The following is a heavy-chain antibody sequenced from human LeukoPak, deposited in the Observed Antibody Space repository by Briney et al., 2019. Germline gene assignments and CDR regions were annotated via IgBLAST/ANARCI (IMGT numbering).Heavy chain of an antibody. CDR1: GGSFSGYY. V-gene: IGHV4-34*01. CDR3: ARGFITMVRRRGWFDP. J-gene: IGHJ5*02. D-gene: IGHD3-10*01. CDR2: INHSGST. Sequence: SETLSLTCAVYGGSFSGYYWRWIRQPPGKGLEWIGEINHSGSTNYNPSLKSRVTISVDTSKNQFSLKLSSVTAADTAVYYCARGFITMVRRRGWFDPWGQGTLVTVSS.